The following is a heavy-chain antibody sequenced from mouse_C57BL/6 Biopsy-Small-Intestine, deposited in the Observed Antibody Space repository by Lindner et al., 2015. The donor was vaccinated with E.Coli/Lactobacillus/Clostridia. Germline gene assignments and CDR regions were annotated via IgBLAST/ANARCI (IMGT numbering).Heavy chain of an antibody. CDR1: GYAFTNYL. Sequence: VQLQESGAELVRPGTSVKVSCKASGYAFTNYLIEWVKQRPGQGLEWIGVINPGSGGTNYNEKFKGKATLTADKPSSTAYMQLSSLTSEDSAVYFCARNYGSSWRVDYWGQGTTLTVSS. J-gene: IGHJ2*01. V-gene: IGHV1-54*01. CDR3: ARNYGSSWRVDY. D-gene: IGHD1-1*01. CDR2: INPGSGGT.